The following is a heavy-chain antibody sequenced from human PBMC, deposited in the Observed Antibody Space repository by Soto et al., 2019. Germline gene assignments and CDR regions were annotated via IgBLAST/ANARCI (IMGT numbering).Heavy chain of an antibody. J-gene: IGHJ4*02. CDR2: ISGSGKTT. D-gene: IGHD1-1*01. CDR3: AKESRLGNRCVDF. V-gene: IGHV3-23*01. Sequence: EVQLLESGGGFVQSGGSLRLSCAASGFTFSSYGMSWVRQAPGKGLEWVSGISGSGKTTYYAESLRGRFTISRDNFANMVYVQMSSLRVDETALYYCAKESRLGNRCVDFWGQGALVSVSS. CDR1: GFTFSSYG.